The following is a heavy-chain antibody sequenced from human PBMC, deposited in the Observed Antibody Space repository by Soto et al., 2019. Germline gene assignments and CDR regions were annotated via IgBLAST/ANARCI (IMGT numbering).Heavy chain of an antibody. CDR3: ARALEMVRGLFDP. D-gene: IGHD3-10*01. V-gene: IGHV4-4*02. CDR1: GGSISSSNW. J-gene: IGHJ5*02. Sequence: SETLSLTCAVSGGSISSSNWWSWVRQPPGKGLEWIGEIYHSGSTNYNPSLKSRVTISVDKSKNQFSLRLSSVTAADTAVYYCARALEMVRGLFDPWGQGTLVTVSS. CDR2: IYHSGST.